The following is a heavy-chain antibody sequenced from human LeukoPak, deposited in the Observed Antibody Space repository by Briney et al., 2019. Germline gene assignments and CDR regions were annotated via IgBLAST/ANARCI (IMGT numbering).Heavy chain of an antibody. D-gene: IGHD3-10*01. CDR1: GGSISSGDYY. CDR2: IYYSGST. J-gene: IGHJ4*02. CDR3: ARLLWFGELLRYFDY. V-gene: IGHV4-30-4*01. Sequence: SETLSLTCTVSGGSISSGDYYWCWIRQPPGKGLEWIGYIYYSGSTYYNPSLKSRVTISVDTSKNQFSLKLSSVTAADTAVYYCARLLWFGELLRYFDYWGQGTLVTVSS.